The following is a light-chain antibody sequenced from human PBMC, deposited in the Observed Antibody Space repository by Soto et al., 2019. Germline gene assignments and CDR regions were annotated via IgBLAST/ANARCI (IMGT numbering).Light chain of an antibody. CDR3: MQATHWPWT. Sequence: DVVMTQSPLSLPVTLGQPASISCRSSQSLVSSNGNTFLIWFQQRPGQYPRRLLYKVSNRDSAVPDRFTGSGSGTDFTLEISRVEAEDVGVYYCMQATHWPWTFGQGTKVEIK. CDR1: QSLVSSNGNTF. J-gene: IGKJ1*01. CDR2: KVS. V-gene: IGKV2-30*01.